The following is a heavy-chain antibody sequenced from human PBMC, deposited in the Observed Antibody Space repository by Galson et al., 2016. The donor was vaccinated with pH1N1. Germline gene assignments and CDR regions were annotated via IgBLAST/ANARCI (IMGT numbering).Heavy chain of an antibody. V-gene: IGHV3-30*12. J-gene: IGHJ3*02. Sequence: SCAASGFTFSSCGIYWVRQAPGKGLEWVGNILYNGNDKYYADSAKGRFTISRDSSMTTVHLQMISVTVEDTAVYFCARDESGYGDSFPDVFDIWGQGTMVTVSS. D-gene: IGHD4-17*01. CDR3: ARDESGYGDSFPDVFDI. CDR1: GFTFSSCG. CDR2: ILYNGNDK.